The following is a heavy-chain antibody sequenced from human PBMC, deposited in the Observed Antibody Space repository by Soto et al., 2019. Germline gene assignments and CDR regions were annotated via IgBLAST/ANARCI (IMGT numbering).Heavy chain of an antibody. Sequence: ASVKVSCKASGYTFTSSGISWLRQAPGQGTEWRGTINPSSGSTSYAQKFQVRITMTRDTSTSTVYMELSSLRSEDTAVYYCARPDSSGSLNYFDYWGQGTLVTVSS. D-gene: IGHD3-22*01. CDR2: INPSSGST. J-gene: IGHJ4*02. V-gene: IGHV1-46*01. CDR3: ARPDSSGSLNYFDY. CDR1: GYTFTSSG.